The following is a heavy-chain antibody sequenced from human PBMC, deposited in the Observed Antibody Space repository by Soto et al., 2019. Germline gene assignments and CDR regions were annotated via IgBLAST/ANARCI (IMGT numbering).Heavy chain of an antibody. CDR2: IIPMFSAP. CDR3: ARDRVLRGNAYYYGMDV. D-gene: IGHD2-8*02. V-gene: IGHV1-69*12. J-gene: IGHJ6*02. CDR1: GDTFSSFA. Sequence: QVLLVQSGAEVKKPGSSVKVSCKTSGDTFSSFAISWVRLVPGQGLEWMGVIIPMFSAPTYAQNFQGRVSITADESTRTAYMELSSLRSEDTAIYYCARDRVLRGNAYYYGMDVWGQGTTGTVSS.